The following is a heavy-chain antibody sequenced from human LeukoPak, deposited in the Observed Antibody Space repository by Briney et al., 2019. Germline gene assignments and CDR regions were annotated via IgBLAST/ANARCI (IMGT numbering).Heavy chain of an antibody. D-gene: IGHD3-22*01. CDR3: ARDSSSYYPLHDGFDI. J-gene: IGHJ3*02. CDR2: IYYDGSS. V-gene: IGHV4-59*01. CDR1: GGSISSYY. Sequence: SETLSLTFTGSGGSISSYYWSWIRQPPGKGLEWSGYIYYDGSSNYNPSLKSRITISVDTSKNQFSLNLNSVTAADTAVYYCARDSSSYYPLHDGFDIWGQGTMVTVSS.